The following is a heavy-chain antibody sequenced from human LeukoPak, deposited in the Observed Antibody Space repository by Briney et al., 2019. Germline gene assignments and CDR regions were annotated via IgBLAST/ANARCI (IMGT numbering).Heavy chain of an antibody. J-gene: IGHJ6*02. D-gene: IGHD5-24*01. CDR1: GFTLSNAW. CDR2: IWYDGSNK. CDR3: ARDRGRDGYNRPSIYYYYYYGMDV. V-gene: IGHV3-33*08. Sequence: EGSLRLSCAASGFTLSNAWMNWVRQAPGKGLEWVAVIWYDGSNKYYADSVKGRFTISRDNSKNTLYLQMNSLRAEDTAVYYCARDRGRDGYNRPSIYYYYYYGMDVWGQGTTVTVSS.